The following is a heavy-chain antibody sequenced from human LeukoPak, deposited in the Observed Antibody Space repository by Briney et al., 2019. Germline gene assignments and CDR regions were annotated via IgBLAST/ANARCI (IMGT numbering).Heavy chain of an antibody. Sequence: GGSLRLSCAASGFTFSSYGMHWVRQAPGKGLEWVAVIWYDGTNKYYADSVKGRFTISRDNSKNTLYLQMNSLRAEDTAVYHCARHAVMDYDLYYFDYWGQGTLVTVSS. CDR2: IWYDGTNK. CDR3: ARHAVMDYDLYYFDY. CDR1: GFTFSSYG. V-gene: IGHV3-33*08. D-gene: IGHD3-22*01. J-gene: IGHJ4*02.